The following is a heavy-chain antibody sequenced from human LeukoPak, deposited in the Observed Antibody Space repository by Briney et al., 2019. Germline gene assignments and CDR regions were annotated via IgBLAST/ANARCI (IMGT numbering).Heavy chain of an antibody. CDR1: GYTFTSYG. D-gene: IGHD6-19*01. CDR2: ISAYNGNT. CDR3: VQVAVAGTVGAFDI. J-gene: IGHJ3*02. V-gene: IGHV1-18*01. Sequence: GASVKVSCKASGYTFTSYGISWVRQAPGQGLEWMGWISAYNGNTSYAQKLQGRVTMTTDTSTSTAYMELRSLRSDDTAVYYCVQVAVAGTVGAFDIWGQGTMVTVSS.